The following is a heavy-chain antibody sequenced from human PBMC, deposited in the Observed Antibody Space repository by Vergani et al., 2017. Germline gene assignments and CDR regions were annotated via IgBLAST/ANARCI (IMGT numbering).Heavy chain of an antibody. CDR3: ARHTTYTDS. J-gene: IGHJ4*02. D-gene: IGHD1-1*01. CDR1: EYSFGNYW. V-gene: IGHV5-51*01. Sequence: EVELVQSGPEMRKPGESLKISCKGSEYSFGNYWIGWVRQMPGKGLEWMGIIYPAHSDTRYSPSFPGQVTISADKSISTAFLQWDSLKVSDTALYYCARHTTYTDSWGQGTLVTVSS. CDR2: IYPAHSDT.